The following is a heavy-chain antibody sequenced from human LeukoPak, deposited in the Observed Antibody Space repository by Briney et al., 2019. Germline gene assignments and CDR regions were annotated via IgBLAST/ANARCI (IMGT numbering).Heavy chain of an antibody. D-gene: IGHD3-3*01. CDR2: IYTSGST. Sequence: SETLSLTCTVSGGSISSYYWSWIRQPAGKGLEWIGRIYTSGSTNYNPSLKSRVTMSVGTSKNQFSLKLSSVTAADTAVYYCARERFLEWLFSLDVWGKGTTVTVSS. V-gene: IGHV4-4*07. CDR3: ARERFLEWLFSLDV. J-gene: IGHJ6*04. CDR1: GGSISSYY.